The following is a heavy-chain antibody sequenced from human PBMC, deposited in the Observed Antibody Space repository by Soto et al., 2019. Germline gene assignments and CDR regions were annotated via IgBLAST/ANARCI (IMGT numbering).Heavy chain of an antibody. Sequence: PSETLSLTCTVSGGSISSGGYYWSWIRQHPGKGLEWIGYIYYSGSTYYNPSLKSRVTISVDTSKNQFSLKLSPVTAADTAVYYCARTTPGRWFGELLPPSYYYTGMDVGAQGPTLTFPS. CDR2: IYYSGST. V-gene: IGHV4-31*03. CDR1: GGSISSGGYY. CDR3: ARTTPGRWFGELLPPSYYYTGMDV. J-gene: IGHJ6*02. D-gene: IGHD3-10*01.